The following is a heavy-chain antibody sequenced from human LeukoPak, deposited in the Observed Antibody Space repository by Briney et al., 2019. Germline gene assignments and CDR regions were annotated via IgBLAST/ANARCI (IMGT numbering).Heavy chain of an antibody. D-gene: IGHD3-10*01. Sequence: ASLKVSCKAYGYTFTSYAMNWVRQAPGQGLEWMGWINTNTGNPTYAQGFTGRFVFSLDTSVSTAYLQISSLKAEDTAVYYCARDGSGSYYRKIDYWGQGTLVTVSS. CDR3: ARDGSGSYYRKIDY. CDR1: GYTFTSYA. J-gene: IGHJ4*02. CDR2: INTNTGNP. V-gene: IGHV7-4-1*02.